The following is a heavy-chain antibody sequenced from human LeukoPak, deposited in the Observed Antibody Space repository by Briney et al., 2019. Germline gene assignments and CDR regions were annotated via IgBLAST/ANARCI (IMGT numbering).Heavy chain of an antibody. Sequence: GGSLRLSCAASGFTFSLYWMSWVRQAPGKGLEWVANIKQDGSEKYYVDSVKGRFTISRDDAENSLYLQMNSLRVEDTAVYYCGRVALDTSMIHYWGQGTLVTVSS. J-gene: IGHJ4*02. CDR3: GRVALDTSMIHY. V-gene: IGHV3-7*02. CDR2: IKQDGSEK. D-gene: IGHD5-18*01. CDR1: GFTFSLYW.